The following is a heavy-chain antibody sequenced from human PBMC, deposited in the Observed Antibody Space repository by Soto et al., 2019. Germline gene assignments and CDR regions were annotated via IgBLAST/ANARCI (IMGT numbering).Heavy chain of an antibody. CDR3: TRGYIAEAGRPHSYYFDY. CDR1: GGSISSGGYS. CDR2: IYHSGST. V-gene: IGHV4-30-2*01. Sequence: SETLSLTCAVSGGSISSGGYSWSWIRQPPGKGLEWIGYIYHSGSTYYNPSLKSRVTISVDTSKNQFSLKLSSATAADTAMYYCTRGYIAEAGRPHSYYFDYWGQGTRVTVSS. J-gene: IGHJ4*02. D-gene: IGHD6-13*01.